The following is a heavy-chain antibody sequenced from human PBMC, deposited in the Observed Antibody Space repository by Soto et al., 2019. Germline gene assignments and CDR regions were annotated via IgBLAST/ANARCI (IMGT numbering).Heavy chain of an antibody. V-gene: IGHV4-4*02. CDR3: AREIVTAGGNNYFDP. CDR1: GGTVASSHW. Sequence: SETLSLTCGVSGGTVASSHWWSWVRQSPGGGLEWIGNVYHTGDTNLNPSLQSRVTISVDKSNNQFSLRLNSLTAADTAVYFCAREIVTAGGNNYFDPWGPGTLLTV. J-gene: IGHJ5*02. D-gene: IGHD2-21*02. CDR2: VYHTGDT.